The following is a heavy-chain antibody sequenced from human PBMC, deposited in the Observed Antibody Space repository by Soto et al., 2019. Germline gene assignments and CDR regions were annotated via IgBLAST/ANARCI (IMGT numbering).Heavy chain of an antibody. D-gene: IGHD1-1*01. J-gene: IGHJ4*02. V-gene: IGHV1-18*04. CDR2: ISTYNGKT. Sequence: ASVKVSCHTSGYMIPSYGISPVRQAPGQGLEWMGWISTYNGKTKYAQGLQGRVTMTTDTATTTAYMELRSLRSDDTAVYYCARSTTVGTPPSDHWGQGTLVTVSS. CDR3: ARSTTVGTPPSDH. CDR1: GYMIPSYG.